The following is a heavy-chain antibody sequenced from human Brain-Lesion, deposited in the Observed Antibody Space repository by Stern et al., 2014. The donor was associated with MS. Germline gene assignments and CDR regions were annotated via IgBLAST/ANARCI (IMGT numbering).Heavy chain of an antibody. CDR1: GFIFSDFG. V-gene: IGHV3-30*18. CDR3: VKDSQYLTYFFDY. D-gene: IGHD2/OR15-2a*01. J-gene: IGHJ4*02. Sequence: VQLVESGGGVVQPGRPLRISCEASGFIFSDFGMHWVRQAPGKGLEWVAAISDDGRYKYFADSVKGSFTISRDNSRNTLYMDMNSLRAEDTAFYYCVKDSQYLTYFFDYWGQGSPVTVSS. CDR2: ISDDGRYK.